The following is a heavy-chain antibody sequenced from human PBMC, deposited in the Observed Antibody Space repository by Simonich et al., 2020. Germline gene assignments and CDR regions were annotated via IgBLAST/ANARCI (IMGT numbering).Heavy chain of an antibody. V-gene: IGHV1-2*02. CDR1: GYTFTGHY. CDR3: ARNGLVGILKAFDI. D-gene: IGHD2-21*01. Sequence: QAQLGPSGAEVKKPGAAVNVACKGSGYTFTGHYMHWGRQAPGQGLAWQGWINTDRCGTNYDQKYQGGVTMTSDTSIRTAYMELSRLRADDTAVYYCARNGLVGILKAFDIWGQATMVTVSS. CDR2: INTDRCGT. J-gene: IGHJ3*02.